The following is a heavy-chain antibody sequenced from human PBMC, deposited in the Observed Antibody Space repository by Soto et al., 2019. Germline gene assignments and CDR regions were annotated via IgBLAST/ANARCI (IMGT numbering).Heavy chain of an antibody. CDR3: ARGGITDDAFDI. CDR2: IIPILGIA. CDR1: GGTFSSYT. D-gene: IGHD1-20*01. J-gene: IGHJ3*02. V-gene: IGHV1-69*02. Sequence: QVQLVQSGAEVKKPGSSVKVSCKASGGTFSSYTISWVRQAPGQGLEWMGRIIPILGIANYAQKFQGRVTITPDKSTSTAYMELSSLRSEDTAVYYCARGGITDDAFDIWGQGTMVTVSS.